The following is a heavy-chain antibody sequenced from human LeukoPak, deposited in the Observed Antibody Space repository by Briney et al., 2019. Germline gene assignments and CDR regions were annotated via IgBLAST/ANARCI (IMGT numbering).Heavy chain of an antibody. Sequence: SRSLRLSCAASGFPFDDKAMHWVRQAPGKGLEWVAGISRNSDSTGYADSVKGRFTISRDNAKNSLYLQMNSLRAEDMALYYCVKDIGSGSYRYGGYFDYWGQGTLVTVSS. D-gene: IGHD1-26*01. CDR1: GFPFDDKA. CDR3: VKDIGSGSYRYGGYFDY. J-gene: IGHJ4*02. V-gene: IGHV3-9*03. CDR2: ISRNSDST.